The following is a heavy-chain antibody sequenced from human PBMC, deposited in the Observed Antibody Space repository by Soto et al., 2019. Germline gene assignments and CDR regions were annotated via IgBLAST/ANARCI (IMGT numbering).Heavy chain of an antibody. CDR2: ISAYNGNT. D-gene: IGHD3-22*01. J-gene: IGHJ4*02. CDR1: GYTFTSYG. CDR3: ARVSGYYYYSSGYYYDDY. V-gene: IGHV1-18*01. Sequence: ASVKVSCKASGYTFTSYGISWVRQAPGQGLEWMGWISAYNGNTNYAQKLQGRVTMTTDTSTSTAYMELRSLRSDDTAVYYCARVSGYYYYSSGYYYDDYWGQGTLVTVSA.